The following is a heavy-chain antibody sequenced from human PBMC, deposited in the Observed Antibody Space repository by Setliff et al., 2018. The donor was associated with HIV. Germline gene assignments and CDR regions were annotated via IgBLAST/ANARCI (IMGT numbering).Heavy chain of an antibody. CDR1: GFTVSKAW. J-gene: IGHJ4*02. CDR2: IKRKSDGGTT. CDR3: TSSGANYYDRSVYPGY. D-gene: IGHD3-22*01. V-gene: IGHV3-15*01. Sequence: PGGSLRLSCAASGFTVSKAWMTWVRQAPGKGLEWVGRIKRKSDGGTTDYAASVKGRFTISRDDSKSIGYLQMNSLKTEDTAVYYCTSSGANYYDRSVYPGYWGQGTLVTVSS.